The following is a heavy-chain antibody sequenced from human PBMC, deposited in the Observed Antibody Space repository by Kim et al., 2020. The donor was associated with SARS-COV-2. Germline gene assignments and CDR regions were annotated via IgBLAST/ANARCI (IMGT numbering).Heavy chain of an antibody. V-gene: IGHV3-9*01. D-gene: IGHD6-13*01. CDR3: AKGSTGYSAAGMGLGY. J-gene: IGHJ4*02. Sequence: SGKGRFTISRDNAKNSLYLQMNSLRAEDTALYYCAKGSTGYSAAGMGLGYWGQGTLVTVSS.